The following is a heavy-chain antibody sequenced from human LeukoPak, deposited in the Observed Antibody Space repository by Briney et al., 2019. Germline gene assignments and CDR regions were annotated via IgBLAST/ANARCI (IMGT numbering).Heavy chain of an antibody. D-gene: IGHD2-2*01. V-gene: IGHV1-69*13. CDR2: IIPIFGTA. J-gene: IGHJ5*02. CDR1: GGTFTICA. Sequence: SVTLSCKAAGGTFTICAISWVRQAPGQGLEWMGGIIPIFGTANYAQKFQGRVTITADESTSTAYMELSSLRSEDTAVYYCARVPTPLTLSNWFDPWGQGSLVTVSS. CDR3: ARVPTPLTLSNWFDP.